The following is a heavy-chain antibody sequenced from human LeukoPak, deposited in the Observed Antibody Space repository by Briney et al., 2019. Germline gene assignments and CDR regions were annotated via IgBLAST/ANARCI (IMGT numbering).Heavy chain of an antibody. Sequence: ASVKVSCKASGYTFTGYYMHWVRQAPGQGLEWMGWINPNSGGTNYAQKFQGRVTMTRDTSISTAYMELSRLRSDDTAVYYCARSSLVSIAAGFDPWGQGTLVTVSS. D-gene: IGHD6-6*01. J-gene: IGHJ5*02. CDR1: GYTFTGYY. CDR2: INPNSGGT. V-gene: IGHV1-2*02. CDR3: ARSSLVSIAAGFDP.